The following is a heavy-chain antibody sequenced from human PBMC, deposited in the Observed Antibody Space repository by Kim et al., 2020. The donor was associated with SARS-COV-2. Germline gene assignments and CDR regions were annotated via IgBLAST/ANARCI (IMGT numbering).Heavy chain of an antibody. Sequence: GGSLRLSCAVSGFTFSDHYMDWVRQAPGKGLEWVARSRNKANSYTTEYAASVKGRFTISRDDSKNSLYLQMNSLKTEDTAVYYCARAHSINWRYFDNWGQGTLVTVSS. V-gene: IGHV3-72*01. CDR1: GFTFSDHY. J-gene: IGHJ4*02. CDR3: ARAHSINWRYFDN. CDR2: SRNKANSYTT. D-gene: IGHD6-13*01.